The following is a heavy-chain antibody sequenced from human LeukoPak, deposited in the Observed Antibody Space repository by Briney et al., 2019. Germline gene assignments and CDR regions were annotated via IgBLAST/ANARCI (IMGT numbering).Heavy chain of an antibody. D-gene: IGHD2-15*01. Sequence: ASVKVSCKASGGTFSSYAISWVRQAPGQGLEWMGWISAYNGNTNYAQKLQGRVTMTTDTSTSTAYMELRSLRSDDTAVYYCARDLVVAANWFDPWGQGTLVTVSS. CDR1: GGTFSSYA. J-gene: IGHJ5*02. V-gene: IGHV1-18*01. CDR2: ISAYNGNT. CDR3: ARDLVVAANWFDP.